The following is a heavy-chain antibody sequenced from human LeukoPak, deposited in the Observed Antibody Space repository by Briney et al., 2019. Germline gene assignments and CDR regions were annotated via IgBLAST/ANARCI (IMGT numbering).Heavy chain of an antibody. J-gene: IGHJ3*02. CDR2: IYPGDSDT. CDR1: GYSFTSYW. V-gene: IGHV5-51*01. Sequence: GESLKISCKGSGYSFTSYWIGWVRQMPGKGLEWMGIIYPGDSDTRYSPSFQGQVTISADKSISTAYLQWSSLKASDTAMYYCAVYNYCSSTSCQVGAFDIWGQGTMVTVSS. CDR3: AVYNYCSSTSCQVGAFDI. D-gene: IGHD2-2*01.